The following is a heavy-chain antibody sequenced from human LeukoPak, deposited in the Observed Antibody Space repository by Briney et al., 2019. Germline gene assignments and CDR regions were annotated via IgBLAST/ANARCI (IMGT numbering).Heavy chain of an antibody. Sequence: PGGSLRLSCAASGFTFSSYAMSWVRQAPGKGLEWVSAISGSGGSTYYADSVKGRFTISRDNSKNTLYLQMNSLRAEDTAVYYCAKDGIAVAGTFEYFQHWGQGTQVTVSS. CDR1: GFTFSSYA. CDR2: ISGSGGST. CDR3: AKDGIAVAGTFEYFQH. V-gene: IGHV3-23*01. D-gene: IGHD6-19*01. J-gene: IGHJ1*01.